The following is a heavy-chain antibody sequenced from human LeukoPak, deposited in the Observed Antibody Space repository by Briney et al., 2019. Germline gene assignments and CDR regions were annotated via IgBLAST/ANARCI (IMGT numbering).Heavy chain of an antibody. Sequence: ASVKVSCKASGGTFSSYAISWVRQAPGQGLEWMGGIIPIFGTANYAQKFQGRVTITADESTSTAYMELSSLRSEDTAVYYCARRTYYDSSGYPFPFDYWGQGTLVTVSS. V-gene: IGHV1-69*13. J-gene: IGHJ4*02. CDR3: ARRTYYDSSGYPFPFDY. D-gene: IGHD3-22*01. CDR2: IIPIFGTA. CDR1: GGTFSSYA.